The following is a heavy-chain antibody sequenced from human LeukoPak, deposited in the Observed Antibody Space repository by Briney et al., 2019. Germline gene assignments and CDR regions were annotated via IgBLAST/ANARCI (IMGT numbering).Heavy chain of an antibody. V-gene: IGHV4-59*01. Sequence: SETLSLTCTVPGDSMRGYYWSWIRQTPGGGLEWIGYFYYTGLTRSNPSLKSRVTIAGDTSKNQFSLSLTSMTAADTAIYYCAKDAVSPGEDFFDPWGPGILVTVSS. CDR3: AKDAVSPGEDFFDP. D-gene: IGHD2-21*01. J-gene: IGHJ5*02. CDR1: GDSMRGYY. CDR2: FYYTGLT.